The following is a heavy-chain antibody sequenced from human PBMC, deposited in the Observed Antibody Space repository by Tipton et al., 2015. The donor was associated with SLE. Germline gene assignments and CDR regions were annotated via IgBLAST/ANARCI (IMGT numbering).Heavy chain of an antibody. V-gene: IGHV1-18*01. CDR1: GYSFTSHG. J-gene: IGHJ4*02. CDR3: ALTSDYGDYGQLDY. D-gene: IGHD4-17*01. CDR2: ISVDNGNT. Sequence: QSGAEVKKPGASVKVSCKASGYSFTSHGYGISWVRQAPGQGLEWMGWISVDNGNTDYAVNLQDRVTMTIDTSTSTAYLELRSLRSDDTAVFYCALTSDYGDYGQLDYWGQGTLVTVSS.